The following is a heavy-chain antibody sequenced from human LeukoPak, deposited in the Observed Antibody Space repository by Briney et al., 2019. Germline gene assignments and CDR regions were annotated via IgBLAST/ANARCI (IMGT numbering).Heavy chain of an antibody. J-gene: IGHJ4*02. CDR2: ISGSGGST. D-gene: IGHD5-18*01. CDR1: GFTFSSYA. CDR3: VRHNYGYDY. Sequence: GGSLRLSCAASGFTFSSYAMSWVRQAPGKGLEWVSAISGSGGSTYYADSVKGRFTISRDNAKNTQSLQMNSLRAEDTAVYYCVRHNYGYDYWGQGTPVTVSS. V-gene: IGHV3-23*01.